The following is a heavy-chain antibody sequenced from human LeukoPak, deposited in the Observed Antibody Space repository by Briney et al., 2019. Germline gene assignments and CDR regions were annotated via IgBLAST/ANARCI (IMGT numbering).Heavy chain of an antibody. V-gene: IGHV1-2*02. CDR1: GYTFTGYY. CDR2: INPNTGGT. Sequence: AAVTVSFTTSGYTFTGYYVHWVRQTPGQGLEWMGLINPNTGGTNYAQNFQGRVTMTRDTSIYTAYMELSSLTSDDTAVYFCARHHPGYDLTGYYLGYWGQGTLVTVSS. J-gene: IGHJ4*02. D-gene: IGHD3-9*01. CDR3: ARHHPGYDLTGYYLGY.